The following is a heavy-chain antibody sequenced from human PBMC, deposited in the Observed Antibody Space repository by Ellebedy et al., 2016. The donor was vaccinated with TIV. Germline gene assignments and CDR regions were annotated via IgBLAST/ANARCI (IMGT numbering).Heavy chain of an antibody. D-gene: IGHD3-10*01. CDR2: MRSKANNYAT. CDR1: GFIFADSA. V-gene: IGHV3-73*01. J-gene: IGHJ4*02. Sequence: GESLKISXGGSGFIFADSAIHWVRQASGKGLEWVGRMRSKANNYATSYAASVKGRFTISRDDSKSTAYLQMSGLRTGDTAVYYCTRMTDDETITFDYWGQGTLVTVSS. CDR3: TRMTDDETITFDY.